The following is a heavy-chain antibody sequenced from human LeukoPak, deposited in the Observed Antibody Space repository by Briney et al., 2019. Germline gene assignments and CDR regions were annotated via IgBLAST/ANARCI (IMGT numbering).Heavy chain of an antibody. CDR1: GFTFSSYW. CDR3: AAPSVVAAFQR. D-gene: IGHD2-15*01. CDR2: INSDGSST. Sequence: GGSLRLSCAASGFTFSSYWMHWVRQLPGKGLVWVSRINSDGSSTSYADSVKGRFTVSRDNAKNTLYLQMNSLRAEDTAVYFCAAPSVVAAFQRWGQGTLVTVSS. V-gene: IGHV3-74*01. J-gene: IGHJ1*01.